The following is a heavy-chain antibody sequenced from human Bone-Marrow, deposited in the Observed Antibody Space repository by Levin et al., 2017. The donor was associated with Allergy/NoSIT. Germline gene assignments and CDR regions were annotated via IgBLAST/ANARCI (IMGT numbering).Heavy chain of an antibody. CDR3: ASGVQALEGVPAGPSSFY. CDR2: IDTAGVT. CDR1: GFDFAAHG. J-gene: IGHJ4*02. D-gene: IGHD6-6*01. Sequence: GGSLRLSCVASGFDFAAHGMSWVRQAPGKGPEWVSSIDTAGVTFYADNVKGRFTISRDSAWSTLSLQMNSLRADDTAVYYCASGVQALEGVPAGPSSFYWGQGTLVTVSS. V-gene: IGHV3-23*01.